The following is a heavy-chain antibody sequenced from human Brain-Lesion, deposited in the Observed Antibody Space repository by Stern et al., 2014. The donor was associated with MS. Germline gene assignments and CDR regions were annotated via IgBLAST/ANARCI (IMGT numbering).Heavy chain of an antibody. CDR3: AGEEDIRYCSGGSCTGNWFDP. D-gene: IGHD2-15*01. CDR2: IYYSGNT. Sequence: QVQLQESGPGLVKPSETLSLTCTVAGGSVSSTSYAWAWIRQPPGKGLEWIGTIYYSGNTYYSPSLKSRLTLSLDTSKNHSSLQWRSVTAADTAVYYCAGEEDIRYCSGGSCTGNWFDPWGQGTLVTVSS. V-gene: IGHV4-39*02. CDR1: GGSVSSTSYA. J-gene: IGHJ5*02.